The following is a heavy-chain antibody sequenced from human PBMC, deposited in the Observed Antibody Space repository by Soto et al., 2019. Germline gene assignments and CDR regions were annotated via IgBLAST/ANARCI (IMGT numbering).Heavy chain of an antibody. V-gene: IGHV1-69*12. Sequence: QVQLVQSGAEVKKPGSSVKVSCKASGDTFSSYDINWVRQAPGQGLEWMGGIIPIFATADYAQKFQGRVTITADASTSTASMELRSLRSVDTPVYDGTQVLLGVNYYSSMDVWGQGTTVTVSS. CDR2: IIPIFATA. CDR3: TQVLLGVNYYSSMDV. D-gene: IGHD3-16*01. CDR1: GDTFSSYD. J-gene: IGHJ6*02.